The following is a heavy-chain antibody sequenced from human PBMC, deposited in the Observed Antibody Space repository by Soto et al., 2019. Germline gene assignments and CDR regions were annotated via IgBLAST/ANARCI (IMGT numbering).Heavy chain of an antibody. CDR2: TRNKANSYTT. J-gene: IGHJ4*02. CDR3: ARSRRSAATNY. V-gene: IGHV3-72*01. CDR1: GFTFSDHY. Sequence: GGSLRLSCAASGFTFSDHYMDWVRQAPGKGLEWVGRTRNKANSYTTEYAASVKGRFTISRDDSKNSLYLQMNSLKTEDTAVYYCARSRRSAATNYWGQGTLVTVSS. D-gene: IGHD2-15*01.